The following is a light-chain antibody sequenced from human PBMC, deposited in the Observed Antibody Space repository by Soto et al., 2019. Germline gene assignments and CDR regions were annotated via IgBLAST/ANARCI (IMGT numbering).Light chain of an antibody. CDR3: SSYTSSITLVL. V-gene: IGLV2-14*01. CDR1: SSDVGGYNY. J-gene: IGLJ2*01. CDR2: EVS. Sequence: QSALTQPASVSGSPGQSITISCTGTSSDVGGYNYVSWYQQHPGKAPKLMIYEVSNRPSGVSNRFSGSKSGNTASLPISGLQAEDEADYYCSSYTSSITLVLFGGGTKLTVL.